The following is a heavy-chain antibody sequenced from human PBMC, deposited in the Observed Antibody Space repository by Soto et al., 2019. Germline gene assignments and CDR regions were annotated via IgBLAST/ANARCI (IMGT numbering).Heavy chain of an antibody. Sequence: GGSMRLSCAPSGFTFSSYSLNWLRQDPGKGLEWVSYISGSSGVIYYADSVKGRFTISRDNAKNSLYLQMNSLRDDDTAVYYCARDVPATAGGFDPWGQGTLVTVSS. J-gene: IGHJ5*02. CDR2: ISGSSGVI. CDR1: GFTFSSYS. CDR3: ARDVPATAGGFDP. D-gene: IGHD2-21*02. V-gene: IGHV3-48*02.